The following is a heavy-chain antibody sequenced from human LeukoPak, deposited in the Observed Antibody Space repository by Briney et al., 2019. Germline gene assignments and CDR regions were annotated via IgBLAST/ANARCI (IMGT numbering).Heavy chain of an antibody. CDR2: INPGGSA. J-gene: IGHJ4*02. CDR1: GGSFSKNF. D-gene: IGHD1-1*01. V-gene: IGHV4-34*01. CDR3: ARMPRLLTKYYFDL. Sequence: SETLSLTCGAYGGSFSKNFWAWIRQPPGKGLEWTGEINPGGSANYNPSLQSRVTISLGTSTTHFSLNLTSVTAADTAVYYCARMPRLLTKYYFDLWGQGTLVTVSS.